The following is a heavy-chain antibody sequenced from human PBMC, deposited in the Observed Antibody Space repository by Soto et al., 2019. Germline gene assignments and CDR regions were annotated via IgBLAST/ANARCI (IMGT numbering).Heavy chain of an antibody. D-gene: IGHD2-15*01. CDR2: RYYSEST. CDR1: GGSITTGGYY. J-gene: IGHJ4*02. CDR3: ARTKCSGGSCYSRSLDY. V-gene: IGHV4-31*03. Sequence: SETLSLTCTVSGGSITTGGYYWSWIRQLPGKGLEWIGHRYYSESTYYNPSLKSRVSISLDTSKNQFSLKLSFVTAADTAMYYCARTKCSGGSCYSRSLDYWGQGTPVTSPQ.